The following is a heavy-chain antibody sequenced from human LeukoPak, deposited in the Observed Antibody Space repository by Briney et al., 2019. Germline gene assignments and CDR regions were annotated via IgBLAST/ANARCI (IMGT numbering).Heavy chain of an antibody. CDR2: ISGSGGST. CDR1: GFTFSSYA. J-gene: IGHJ2*01. Sequence: GGSLRLSCAASGFTFSSYAMSWVRQAPAKGLEWVSGISGSGGSTYYADSVKGRFTISRDNSKNTLYLQMNSLRAEDTAVYYCARHITMVRGVIKRPDWFFDLWGRGTLVTVSS. CDR3: ARHITMVRGVIKRPDWFFDL. D-gene: IGHD3-10*01. V-gene: IGHV3-23*01.